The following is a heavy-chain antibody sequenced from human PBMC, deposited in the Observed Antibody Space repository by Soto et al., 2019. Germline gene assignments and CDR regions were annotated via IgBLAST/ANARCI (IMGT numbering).Heavy chain of an antibody. CDR1: SDSVTLYF. CDR2: THHTGTS. D-gene: IGHD1-20*01. CDR3: AKWNQDGRAFDS. Sequence: QVQLQESGRGLVRPSETLSLNCAVSSDSVTLYFWNWIRQPPGKALAWICYTHHTGTSRYNPSLRSPIATPVDTSKNQFSLRWTSVTAADTAVYYCAKWNQDGRAFDSWGQGILVAVSS. J-gene: IGHJ4*02. V-gene: IGHV4-59*02.